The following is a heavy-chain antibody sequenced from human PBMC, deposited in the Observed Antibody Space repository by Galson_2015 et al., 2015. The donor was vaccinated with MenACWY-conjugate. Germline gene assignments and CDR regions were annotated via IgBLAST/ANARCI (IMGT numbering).Heavy chain of an antibody. D-gene: IGHD6-19*01. Sequence: SLRLSCAASGFTFVNYAMHWVRQAPGKGLEWVSDISSNSSSIGYADSVKGRFTISRDNAKNSLYLQMNSLRAEDTALYYCAKDTGAGDSGWYAVGAFELWGQGTMVTVSS. J-gene: IGHJ3*01. CDR1: GFTFVNYA. CDR2: ISSNSSSI. CDR3: AKDTGAGDSGWYAVGAFEL. V-gene: IGHV3-9*01.